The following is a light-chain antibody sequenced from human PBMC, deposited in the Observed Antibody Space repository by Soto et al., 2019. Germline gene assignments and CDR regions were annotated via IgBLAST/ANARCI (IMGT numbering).Light chain of an antibody. J-gene: IGLJ1*01. CDR2: EGN. V-gene: IGLV2-23*01. Sequence: QSVLTQPASVSGSPGQSITISCTGTSSVVGSYNLVSWYQHRPGTAPKLLIFEGNQRPSGVSNRFSASKSGNTASLTISGLQSEDEADYYCRSLAKTQRYVFGTGPKVTVL. CDR3: RSLAKTQRYV. CDR1: SSVVGSYNL.